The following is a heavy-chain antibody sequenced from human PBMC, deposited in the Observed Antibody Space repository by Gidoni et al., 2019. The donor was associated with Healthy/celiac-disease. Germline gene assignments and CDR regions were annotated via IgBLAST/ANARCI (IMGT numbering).Heavy chain of an antibody. J-gene: IGHJ6*02. Sequence: EVQLLESGGGLVQPGGSLRLSCAASGFTFSSYAMSWVRQAPGKGLEWVSAISGSGGSTYYADSVKGRFTISRDNSKNTLYLQMNSLRAEDTAVYYCANSHPSNYYDSSGHYYYGMDVWGQGTTVTVSS. CDR1: GFTFSSYA. D-gene: IGHD3-22*01. CDR2: ISGSGGST. CDR3: ANSHPSNYYDSSGHYYYGMDV. V-gene: IGHV3-23*01.